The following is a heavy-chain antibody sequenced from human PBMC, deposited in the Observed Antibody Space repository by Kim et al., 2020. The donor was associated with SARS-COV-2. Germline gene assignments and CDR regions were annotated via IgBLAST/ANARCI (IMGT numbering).Heavy chain of an antibody. CDR1: GFIFSCYA. CDR2: IYTSSSRT. CDR3: AKPGGNFDPYYFDY. J-gene: IGHJ4*02. V-gene: IGHV3-23*03. Sequence: GGSLRLSCAASGFIFSCYAMNWVRQAPGKGLEWVSVIYTSSSRTTYYADSVKGRFTISRDNSKNMLYLQMDSLRAEDTAVYYCAKPGGNFDPYYFDYWGQGTLVTVSS. D-gene: IGHD3-9*01.